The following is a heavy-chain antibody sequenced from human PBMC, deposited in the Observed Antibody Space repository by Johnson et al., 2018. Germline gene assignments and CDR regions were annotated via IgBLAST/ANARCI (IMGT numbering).Heavy chain of an antibody. CDR1: GFTFDDYA. V-gene: IGHV3-43D*03. Sequence: VQLVESGGVVVQPGGSLRLSCAASGFTFDDYAMHWVRQAPGKGLEWVSLISWDGGSTYYADSVKCRFTISRDNSKNSLFLQMKSLRAEDTALYCCAKDRGQGLGRDYYYMDVWGKGTTVTVSS. CDR2: ISWDGGST. D-gene: IGHD6-6*01. J-gene: IGHJ6*03. CDR3: AKDRGQGLGRDYYYMDV.